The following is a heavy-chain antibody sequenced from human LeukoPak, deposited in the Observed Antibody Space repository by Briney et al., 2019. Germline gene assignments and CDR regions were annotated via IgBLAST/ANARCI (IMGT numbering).Heavy chain of an antibody. V-gene: IGHV3-23*01. Sequence: SGGSLRLSCAASGFIFSNYGMNWVRQAPGKGLEWVAAISASGSATSYADSVRGRFTISRDISRNTLYLQMNSLRAEDTALYYCAKSQSGSCSGGSCSCDYSGQGNLGTVSS. CDR2: ISASGSAT. CDR1: GFIFSNYG. J-gene: IGHJ4*02. CDR3: AKSQSGSCSGGSCSCDY. D-gene: IGHD2-15*01.